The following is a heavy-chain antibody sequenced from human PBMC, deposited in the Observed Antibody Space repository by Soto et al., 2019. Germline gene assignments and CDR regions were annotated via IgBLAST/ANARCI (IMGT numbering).Heavy chain of an antibody. CDR1: GFTFSSYW. D-gene: IGHD3-16*01. CDR2: IKQDGSEK. V-gene: IGHV3-7*04. Sequence: GGSLRLSCAASGFTFSSYWMSWVRQAPGKGLEWVANIKQDGSEKYYVDSVKGRFTISRDNAKNSLYLQMNSLRAEDTAMYYCAREEIVFGRYGMDVWGQGTTVTVSS. J-gene: IGHJ6*02. CDR3: AREEIVFGRYGMDV.